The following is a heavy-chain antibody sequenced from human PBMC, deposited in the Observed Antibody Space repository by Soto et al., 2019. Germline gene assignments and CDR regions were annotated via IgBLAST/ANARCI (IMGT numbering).Heavy chain of an antibody. CDR2: MSGSGGTT. J-gene: IGHJ5*02. V-gene: IGHV3-23*01. D-gene: IGHD6-19*01. Sequence: LRLSCTASGFTFSSYEMNWVRQAPGKGLEWVSSMSGSGGTTFYADSVKGRFTISRADSNNTVYLQMNSLRDEDTALYYCARGTGGSSAWRPLDRWGQGTLVTVSS. CDR3: ARGTGGSSAWRPLDR. CDR1: GFTFSSYE.